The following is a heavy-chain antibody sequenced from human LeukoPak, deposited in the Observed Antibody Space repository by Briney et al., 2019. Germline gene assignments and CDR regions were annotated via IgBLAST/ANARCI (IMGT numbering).Heavy chain of an antibody. D-gene: IGHD6-13*01. V-gene: IGHV3-48*01. CDR3: ASDPLSSSSFDY. CDR2: ISSSSSTI. CDR1: GFTFSSYS. J-gene: IGHJ4*02. Sequence: GGSLRLSCAASGFTFSSYSMNWVRQAPGKGLEWVAYISSSSSTIYYADSVKGRFTISRDNAKNSLFLQMNSLRAEDTAVYYCASDPLSSSSFDYWGQGTLVTVSS.